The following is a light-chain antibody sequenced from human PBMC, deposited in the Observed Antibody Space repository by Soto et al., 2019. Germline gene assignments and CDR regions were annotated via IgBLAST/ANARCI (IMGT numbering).Light chain of an antibody. CDR1: QSVGDN. J-gene: IGKJ3*01. Sequence: EVVMTQSPATLSVSPGERVILSCRSSQSVGDNLAWLQQKPGQGPRLLIYGASTRATGIPARFSGSGSETDFTLTISSLEPEDFAVYYCQQRSNWPLTFGPGTKVDIK. CDR2: GAS. V-gene: IGKV3-11*01. CDR3: QQRSNWPLT.